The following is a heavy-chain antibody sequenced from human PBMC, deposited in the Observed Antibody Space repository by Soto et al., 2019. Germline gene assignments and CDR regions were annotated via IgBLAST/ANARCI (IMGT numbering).Heavy chain of an antibody. J-gene: IGHJ2*01. D-gene: IGHD1-26*01. CDR1: GGSISSGGYY. CDR2: IYYSGST. Sequence: QVELQETGPGLVKPSQTLSLTCTVSGGSISSGGYYWSWIRQHPGKGLEWIGYIYYSGSTYYNPSLKSRVTISVDTSKNQFSLKLSSVTAADTAVYYCARDRGSLDWYFDLWGRGTLVTVSS. V-gene: IGHV4-31*03. CDR3: ARDRGSLDWYFDL.